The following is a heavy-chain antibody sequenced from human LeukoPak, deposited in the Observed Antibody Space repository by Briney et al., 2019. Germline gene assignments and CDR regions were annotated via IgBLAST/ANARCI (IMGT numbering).Heavy chain of an antibody. J-gene: IGHJ5*02. V-gene: IGHV4-39*01. CDR3: ARHSGYYNWFDP. D-gene: IGHD3-22*01. CDR1: GGSISSSSYY. Sequence: SETLSLTCTVSGGSISSSSYYWGWIRQPPGKGLEWIGSIYYSGSTYYNPSLKSRVTISVDTSKNQFSPKLSSVTAADTAVYYCARHSGYYNWFDPWGQGTLVTVSS. CDR2: IYYSGST.